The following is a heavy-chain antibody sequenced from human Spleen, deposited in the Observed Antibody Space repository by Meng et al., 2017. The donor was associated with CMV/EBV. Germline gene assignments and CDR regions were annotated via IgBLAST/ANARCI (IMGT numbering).Heavy chain of an antibody. CDR1: GFTFSSYW. Sequence: LSLTCAASGFTFSSYWMHWVRQAPGKGLVWVSRINSDGSSTSYADSVKGRFTISRDNAKNTLYLQMNSLRAEDTAVYYCARGGNRYYYYGMDVWGQGTTVTVSS. V-gene: IGHV3-74*01. CDR3: ARGGNRYYYYGMDV. CDR2: INSDGSST. J-gene: IGHJ6*02.